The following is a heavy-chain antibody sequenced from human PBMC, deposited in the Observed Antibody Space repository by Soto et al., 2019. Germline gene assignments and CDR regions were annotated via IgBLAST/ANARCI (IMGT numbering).Heavy chain of an antibody. J-gene: IGHJ6*02. CDR1: GGSISSGDYY. D-gene: IGHD5-12*01. CDR3: AREKRGYSDPLYGMDV. V-gene: IGHV4-30-4*01. Sequence: QVQLQESGPGLVKPSQTLSLTCTVSGGSISSGDYYWSWIRQPPGKGLEWIGYIYYSGSTYYNPSLQSRVTISVDTSKNQFSLKLSSVTAADTAVYYCAREKRGYSDPLYGMDVWGQGTTVTVSS. CDR2: IYYSGST.